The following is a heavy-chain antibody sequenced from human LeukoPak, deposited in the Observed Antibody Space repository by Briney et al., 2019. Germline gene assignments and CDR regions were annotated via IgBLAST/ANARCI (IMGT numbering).Heavy chain of an antibody. CDR3: AREFHP. Sequence: SETLSLTCTVSGDSISSYYWSWIRQPPGKGLEWIGQIYYSGSTYYNPSLKSRVTISLDTSKSQFSLELTSVTAADTAVYYCAREFHPWGQGTLVSVSS. CDR1: GDSISSYY. V-gene: IGHV4-59*01. CDR2: IYYSGST. J-gene: IGHJ5*02.